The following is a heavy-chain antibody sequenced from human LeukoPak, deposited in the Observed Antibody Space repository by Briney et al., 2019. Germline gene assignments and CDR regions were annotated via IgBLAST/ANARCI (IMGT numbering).Heavy chain of an antibody. Sequence: SLRLSCAAAAFTLSRNYINWVRQAPGEGLGWVSIINSVSSTNYGASVKGRCTISRDYSKNTTYLKMNSLRVEDTAVYYCARSTRARVGTADDAFDIWGQGTMVTVSS. J-gene: IGHJ3*02. V-gene: IGHV3-66*02. CDR2: INSVSST. CDR3: ARSTRARVGTADDAFDI. D-gene: IGHD1-26*01. CDR1: AFTLSRNY.